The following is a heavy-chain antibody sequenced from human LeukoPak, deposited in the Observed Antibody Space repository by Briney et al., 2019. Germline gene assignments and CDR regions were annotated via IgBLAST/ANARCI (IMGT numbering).Heavy chain of an antibody. D-gene: IGHD6-19*01. CDR2: IYTSGST. CDR3: ARGDQWLGFYFDY. J-gene: IGHJ4*02. CDR1: GGSFSGYY. V-gene: IGHV4-59*10. Sequence: SETLSLTCAVYGGSFSGYYWSWIRQPAGKGLEWIGRIYTSGSTNYNPSLKSRVTISVDTSKNQFSLKLSSVTAADTAVYYCARGDQWLGFYFDYWGQGTLVTVSS.